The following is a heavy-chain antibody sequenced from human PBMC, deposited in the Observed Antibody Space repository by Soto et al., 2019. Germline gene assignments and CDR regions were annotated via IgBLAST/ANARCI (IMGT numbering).Heavy chain of an antibody. V-gene: IGHV3-74*01. CDR2: INHDGSKT. Sequence: PGGSLRLSCAASKFSFNNYWMHWVRQVPGKGPAWVSRINHDGSKTKYADSVKGRFTISRDNTNNTLYLQMDSLRVEDTAMYYCVREPWGFSGTWYDYWGQRTLVTVSS. D-gene: IGHD6-13*01. CDR3: VREPWGFSGTWYDY. CDR1: KFSFNNYW. J-gene: IGHJ4*02.